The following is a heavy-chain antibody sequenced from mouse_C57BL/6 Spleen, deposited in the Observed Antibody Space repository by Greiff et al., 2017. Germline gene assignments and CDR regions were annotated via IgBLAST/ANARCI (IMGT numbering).Heavy chain of an antibody. Sequence: QVQLQQSGAELVKPGASVKISCKASGYAFSSYWMNWVKQRPGKGLEWIGQIYPGDGDTNYNGKFKGKATLTADKSASTAYMQLSSLTSEDSAVYFCALTTEVPYGGYFDVWGTGTTVTVSS. CDR3: ALTTEVPYGGYFDV. CDR1: GYAFSSYW. D-gene: IGHD1-1*01. V-gene: IGHV1-80*01. J-gene: IGHJ1*03. CDR2: IYPGDGDT.